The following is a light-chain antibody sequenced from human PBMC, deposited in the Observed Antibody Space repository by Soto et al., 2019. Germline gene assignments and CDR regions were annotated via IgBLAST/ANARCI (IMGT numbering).Light chain of an antibody. CDR1: QTIRTS. Sequence: VLTQSPATLSLSPGERATLSCRASQTIRTSLAWYQQKPGRSPRLLIYDTSKRAAGVPARFSGSGSGTDFTLTISCLEPEDFAVYYCQQSSDWPQTFGQGTKLELK. CDR2: DTS. V-gene: IGKV3-11*01. CDR3: QQSSDWPQT. J-gene: IGKJ2*01.